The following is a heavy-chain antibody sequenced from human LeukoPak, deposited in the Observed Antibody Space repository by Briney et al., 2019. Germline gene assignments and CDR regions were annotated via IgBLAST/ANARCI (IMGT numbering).Heavy chain of an antibody. CDR2: ISSSSSTI. CDR1: GFTFSSYS. CDR3: ARVTSGSYPRVFDY. J-gene: IGHJ4*02. D-gene: IGHD1-26*01. V-gene: IGHV3-48*04. Sequence: SGGSLRLSCAASGFTFSSYSMNWVRQAPGKGLEWVSYISSSSSTIYYADSVKGRFTISRDNAKNSLYLQMNSLRAEDTAVYYCARVTSGSYPRVFDYWGQGTLVTVSS.